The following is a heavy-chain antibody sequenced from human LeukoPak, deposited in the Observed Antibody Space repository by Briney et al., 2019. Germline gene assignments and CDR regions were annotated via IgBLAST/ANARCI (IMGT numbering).Heavy chain of an antibody. CDR1: GFTFSSYA. CDR3: AKDSCGSSSSWYRWFDP. CDR2: ICGSGGST. D-gene: IGHD6-13*01. V-gene: IGHV3-23*01. J-gene: IGHJ5*02. Sequence: GGSLRLSCAASGFTFSSYAMSWVRQAPGKGLEWVSDICGSGGSTYYADSVKGRFTISRDNSKNTLYLQTNSLRAEDTAVYYCAKDSCGSSSSWYRWFDPWGQGTLVTVSS.